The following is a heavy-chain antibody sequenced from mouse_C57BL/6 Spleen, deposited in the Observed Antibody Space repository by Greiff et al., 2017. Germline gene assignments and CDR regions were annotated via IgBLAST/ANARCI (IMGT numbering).Heavy chain of an antibody. Sequence: VQLQQSGAELVRPGASVKLSCTASGFNIKDDYMHWVKQRPEQGLEWIGWIDPENGDTEYASKFQGKATIAADTSSNTAYLQLSSLTSEDTAVYSCTTRDFDYWGQGTTRTVSS. J-gene: IGHJ2*01. CDR3: TTRDFDY. CDR2: IDPENGDT. V-gene: IGHV14-4*01. CDR1: GFNIKDDY.